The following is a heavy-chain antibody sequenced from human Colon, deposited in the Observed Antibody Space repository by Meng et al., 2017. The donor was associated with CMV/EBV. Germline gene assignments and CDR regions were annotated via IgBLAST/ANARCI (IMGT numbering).Heavy chain of an antibody. V-gene: IGHV1-18*01. CDR1: GYTFTSCG. J-gene: IGHJ6*02. CDR2: VSAYNGNT. D-gene: IGHD2-2*01. CDR3: ASLGRDCSSTSCYGRCVKKGPSAYGMDV. Sequence: ASVQVSCRASGYTFTSCGISCLVRAPGQGLEGRGWVSAYNGNTNYAQKLQGSVTMTTDTYTSTAYMALMSLRSDDTAVYYCASLGRDCSSTSCYGRCVKKGPSAYGMDVWGQGTTVTVSS.